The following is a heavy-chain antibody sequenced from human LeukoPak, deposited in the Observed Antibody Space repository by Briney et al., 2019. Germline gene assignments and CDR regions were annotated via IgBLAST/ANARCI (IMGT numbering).Heavy chain of an antibody. J-gene: IGHJ4*02. CDR3: ARWEHYYDSSGYSLDY. CDR1: GYTFTSYD. CDR2: ISAYNGNT. V-gene: IGHV1-18*01. D-gene: IGHD3-22*01. Sequence: GASVKVSCKASGYTFTSYDINWVRQATGQGLEWMGWISAYNGNTNYAQKLQGRVTMTTDTSTSTAYMELRSLRSDDTAVYYCARWEHYYDSSGYSLDYWGQGTLVTVSS.